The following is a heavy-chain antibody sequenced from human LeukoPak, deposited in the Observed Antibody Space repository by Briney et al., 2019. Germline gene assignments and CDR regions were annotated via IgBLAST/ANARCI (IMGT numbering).Heavy chain of an antibody. CDR3: ASGTLITITSPQYYYYYGMDV. D-gene: IGHD3-3*01. CDR2: INAGNGNT. J-gene: IGHJ6*02. CDR1: GYTFTSYA. Sequence: ASVKVSCKASGYTFTSYAMHWVRQAPGQRLEWMGRINAGNGNTKYSQKFQGRVTITRDTSASTAYIELSSLRSEDTAVYYCASGTLITITSPQYYYYYGMDVWGQGTTVTVSS. V-gene: IGHV1-3*01.